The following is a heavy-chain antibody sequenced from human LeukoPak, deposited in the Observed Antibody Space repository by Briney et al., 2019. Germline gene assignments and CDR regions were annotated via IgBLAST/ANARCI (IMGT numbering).Heavy chain of an antibody. J-gene: IGHJ4*02. D-gene: IGHD6-13*01. CDR2: ISAYNGNT. V-gene: IGHV1-18*01. Sequence: ASVKVSCKASGYTFTSYGISWVRQAPGQRLEWMGWISAYNGNTNYAQKLQGRVTMTTDTSTSTAYTELRSLRSDDTAVYYCASSRNIAAAGTKLDYWGQGTLVTVSS. CDR1: GYTFTSYG. CDR3: ASSRNIAAAGTKLDY.